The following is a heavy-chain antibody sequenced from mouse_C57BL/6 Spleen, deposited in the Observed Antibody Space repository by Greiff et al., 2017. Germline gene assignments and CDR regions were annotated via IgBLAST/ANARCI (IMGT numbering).Heavy chain of an antibody. J-gene: IGHJ2*01. V-gene: IGHV2-2*01. CDR3: ARLQYYGSSFDY. CDR2: IWSGGST. Sequence: VKLVESGPGLVQPSQSLSITCTVSGFSLTSYGVHWVRQSPGKGLEWLGVIWSGGSTDYNAAFISRLSISKDNYKSQVFFKRNSRQADDTAIYYCARLQYYGSSFDYWGQGTTLTVST. CDR1: GFSLTSYG. D-gene: IGHD1-1*01.